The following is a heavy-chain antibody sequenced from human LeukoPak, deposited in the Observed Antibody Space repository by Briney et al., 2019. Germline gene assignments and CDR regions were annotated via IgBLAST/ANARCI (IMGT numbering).Heavy chain of an antibody. CDR2: ISGSGVST. D-gene: IGHD5-18*01. CDR3: AKVGGYSYGYIDY. J-gene: IGHJ4*02. Sequence: PGRSLRLACAASGFSFSDFGMHWVRQAPGKGLEWVSAISGSGVSTYYADPVKGRFTISRDNSKNTLYLQMNSLRAEDTAVYYCAKVGGYSYGYIDYWGQGTRVTVSS. CDR1: GFSFSDFG. V-gene: IGHV3-23*01.